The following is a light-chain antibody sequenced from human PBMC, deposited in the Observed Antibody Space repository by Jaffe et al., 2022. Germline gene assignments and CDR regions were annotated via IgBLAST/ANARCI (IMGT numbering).Light chain of an antibody. CDR2: HAS. CDR1: QSVSSD. J-gene: IGKJ4*01. CDR3: QQRTNWPLT. V-gene: IGKV3-11*01. Sequence: EIVLTQSPATLSLSPGERATLSCRASQSVSSDLAWYQQKPGQAPRLLIYHASNRATGIPGRFRGSGSGTDFTLTISSLEPEDFAVYYCQQRTNWPLTFGGGTKVEI.